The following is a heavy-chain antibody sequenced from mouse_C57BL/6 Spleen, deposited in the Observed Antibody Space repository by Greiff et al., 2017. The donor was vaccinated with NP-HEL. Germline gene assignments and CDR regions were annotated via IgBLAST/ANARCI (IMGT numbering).Heavy chain of an antibody. Sequence: EVKLVESGPELVKPGASVKIPCKASGYTFTDYNMDWVKQSHGKSLEWIGDINPNNGGTIYNQKFKGKATLTVDKSSSTAYMELRSLTSEDTAVYYCAREKGYGSSPFAYWGQGTLVTVSA. CDR3: AREKGYGSSPFAY. J-gene: IGHJ3*01. V-gene: IGHV1-18*01. CDR1: GYTFTDYN. CDR2: INPNNGGT. D-gene: IGHD1-1*01.